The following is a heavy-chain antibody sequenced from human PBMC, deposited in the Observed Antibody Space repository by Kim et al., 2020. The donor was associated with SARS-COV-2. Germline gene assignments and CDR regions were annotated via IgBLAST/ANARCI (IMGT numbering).Heavy chain of an antibody. CDR2: IYYSGST. J-gene: IGHJ6*02. CDR3: ARQVSRSREYYYYGMDV. CDR1: GGSISSSSYY. Sequence: SETLSLTCTVSGGSISSSSYYWGWIRQPPGKGLEWIGSIYYSGSTYYNPSLKSRVTISVDTSKNQFSLKLSSVTAADTAVYYCARQVSRSREYYYYGMDVWGQGTTVTVSS. V-gene: IGHV4-39*01.